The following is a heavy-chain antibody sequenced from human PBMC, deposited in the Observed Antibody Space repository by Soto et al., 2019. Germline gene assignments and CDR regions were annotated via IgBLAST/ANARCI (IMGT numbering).Heavy chain of an antibody. CDR3: ARDKAVANYYYGMDV. CDR1: GGSISTYY. Sequence: SETLSLTCTVSGGSISTYYWSWIRQPPGKGLEWIGEINHSGSTNYNPSLKSRVTISVDTSKNQFSLKLSSLRSEDTAVYYCARDKAVANYYYGMDVWGQGTTVTVSS. CDR2: INHSGST. J-gene: IGHJ6*02. V-gene: IGHV4-59*01. D-gene: IGHD6-19*01.